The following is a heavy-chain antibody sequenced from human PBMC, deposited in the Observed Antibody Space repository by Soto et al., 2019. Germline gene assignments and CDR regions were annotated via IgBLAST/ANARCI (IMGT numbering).Heavy chain of an antibody. V-gene: IGHV4-30-2*01. CDR1: GGSISSGGYS. CDR3: ARGALRWSTSWDFDY. CDR2: IYHSGRT. D-gene: IGHD4-17*01. Sequence: SETLSLTCAVSGGSISSGGYSWSWIRQPPGKGLEWIGYIYHSGRTYYNPSLKSRVTISVDRSKNQFSLKLSSVTAADTAVYYCARGALRWSTSWDFDYWGQGILVTVSS. J-gene: IGHJ4*02.